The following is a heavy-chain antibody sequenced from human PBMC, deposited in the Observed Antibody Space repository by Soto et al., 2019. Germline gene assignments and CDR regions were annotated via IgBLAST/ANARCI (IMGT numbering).Heavy chain of an antibody. D-gene: IGHD6-6*01. J-gene: IGHJ4*02. CDR1: GFSFSNYA. Sequence: GGSLRLSCAASGFSFSNYAMNWVRPAPGKGLEWVSAISAGGSNTNYADSVKGRFTISSDNSKNTLYLQMNGLRADDTAVYYCAKEYSTSFDYWGQGTPVTVSS. V-gene: IGHV3-23*01. CDR3: AKEYSTSFDY. CDR2: ISAGGSNT.